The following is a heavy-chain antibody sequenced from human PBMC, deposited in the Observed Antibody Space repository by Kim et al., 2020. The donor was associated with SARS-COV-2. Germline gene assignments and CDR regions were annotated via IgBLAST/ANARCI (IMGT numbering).Heavy chain of an antibody. V-gene: IGHV3-74*01. CDR3: IRSTYYSSSGNPFDT. CDR2: ISFDGSSP. Sequence: GGSLRLSCVASEFIFSNYWMHWVRQAPGKGLEWVSRISFDGSSPSYVDSVRARFTISRDNAENTLYLQMNSLRAEDTAVYYCIRSTYYSSSGNPFDTWGRGSLVTVSS. D-gene: IGHD3-10*01. CDR1: EFIFSNYW. J-gene: IGHJ4*02.